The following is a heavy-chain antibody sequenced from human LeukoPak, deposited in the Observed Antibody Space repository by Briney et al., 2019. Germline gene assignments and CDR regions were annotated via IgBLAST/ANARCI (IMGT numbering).Heavy chain of an antibody. Sequence: PGGSVRLSCEASGFTFSTYAMTWVRQVPGKGLEWVSSMIISGGSTYYADSVKGRFTISRANSKNTLYLEMNSLRVEDTALYYCARDTKIDYWGQGALVTVSS. D-gene: IGHD2-8*01. CDR1: GFTFSTYA. V-gene: IGHV3-23*01. CDR3: ARDTKIDY. J-gene: IGHJ4*02. CDR2: MIISGGST.